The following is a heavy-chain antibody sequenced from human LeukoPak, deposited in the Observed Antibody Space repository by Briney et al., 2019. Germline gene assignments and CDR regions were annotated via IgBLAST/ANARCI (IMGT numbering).Heavy chain of an antibody. J-gene: IGHJ6*03. Sequence: SVKVSCKASGGTFSSYTISWVRQAPGQGLEWMGGIIPIFGTANYAQKFQGRVTMTTDTSTSTAYMELSSLRSEDTAVYYCARGGWFGEFPYYMDVWGKGTTVTVSS. CDR2: IIPIFGTA. CDR1: GGTFSSYT. D-gene: IGHD3-10*01. CDR3: ARGGWFGEFPYYMDV. V-gene: IGHV1-69*05.